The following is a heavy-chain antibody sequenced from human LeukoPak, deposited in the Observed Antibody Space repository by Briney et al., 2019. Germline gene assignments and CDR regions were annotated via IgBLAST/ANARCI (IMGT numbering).Heavy chain of an antibody. Sequence: GESLRLSCAASGFTVSSNSMSWVRQAPGKGLEWVSVIYSGDSTYYADSVKGRFTISRDNSKNTLYLQMNSLRAEDTAVYYCARRYYYGSGTGVLIDYWGQGTLVTVSS. J-gene: IGHJ4*02. CDR3: ARRYYYGSGTGVLIDY. CDR1: GFTVSSNS. CDR2: IYSGDST. V-gene: IGHV3-53*01. D-gene: IGHD3-10*01.